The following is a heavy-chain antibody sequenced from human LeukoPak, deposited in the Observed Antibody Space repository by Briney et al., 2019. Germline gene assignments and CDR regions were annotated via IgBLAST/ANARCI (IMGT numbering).Heavy chain of an antibody. CDR1: GFTFSNYG. J-gene: IGHJ4*02. CDR2: IWHDGSIK. D-gene: IGHD6-13*01. V-gene: IGHV3-33*03. CDR3: AKVRQFTAATGPGLDY. Sequence: GRSLRLSCAASGFTFSNYGVHWVRQTPGKGLDWVAVIWHDGSIKYYADFVRGRFTIFRDNSMNTAYLQMNSLRVDDTAVYYCAKVRQFTAATGPGLDYWGQGTLVTVPS.